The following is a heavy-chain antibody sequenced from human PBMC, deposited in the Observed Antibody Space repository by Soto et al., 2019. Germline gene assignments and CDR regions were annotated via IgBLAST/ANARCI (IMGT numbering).Heavy chain of an antibody. Sequence: EVQLVESGGGLVQPGRSLRLSCAASGFSFSDSDIHWVRQASGKGLEWVGRIRSRPNNYATIYAASVEGRFTISRDDSKNTAFLQLSSLKTEDTAVYYCTRPGYSGYDINYWGQGTLVTVSS. V-gene: IGHV3-73*01. CDR1: GFSFSDSD. CDR2: IRSRPNNYAT. D-gene: IGHD5-12*01. J-gene: IGHJ4*02. CDR3: TRPGYSGYDINY.